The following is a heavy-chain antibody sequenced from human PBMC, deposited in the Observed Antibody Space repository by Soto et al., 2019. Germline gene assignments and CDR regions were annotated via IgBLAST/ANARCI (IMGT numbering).Heavy chain of an antibody. CDR1: GGSISSGGYY. V-gene: IGHV4-31*03. CDR2: IYYSGST. Sequence: SETLSLTCTVSGGSISSGGYYWSWIRQHPGKGLEWIGYIYYSGSTYYNPSLKSRVTISVDTSKNQFSLKLSSVTAADTAVYYCARNNIRRVTDYWGQGTQVTVSS. CDR3: ARNNIRRVTDY. J-gene: IGHJ4*02.